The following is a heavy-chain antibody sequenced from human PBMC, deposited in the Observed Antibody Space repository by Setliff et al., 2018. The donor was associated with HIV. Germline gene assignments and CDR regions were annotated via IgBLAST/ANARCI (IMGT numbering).Heavy chain of an antibody. Sequence: GASVKVSCKASGGTFSSYVISWVRQAPGQGPEWMGGINAGNGNTKYSQKFQGRVTITRDTSASTAYMELSSLRPEDTAVYYCASPTAIPHWGQGTLVTVSS. CDR1: GGTFSSYV. CDR2: INAGNGNT. V-gene: IGHV1-3*01. CDR3: ASPTAIPH. D-gene: IGHD2-21*02. J-gene: IGHJ4*02.